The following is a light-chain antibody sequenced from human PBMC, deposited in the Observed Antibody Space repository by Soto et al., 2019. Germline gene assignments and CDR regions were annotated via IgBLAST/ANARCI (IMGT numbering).Light chain of an antibody. V-gene: IGKV1-39*01. J-gene: IGKJ1*01. CDR1: QSLGSF. CDR3: QQSYSTPT. Sequence: DIEMTQSPSSLSASVGDRVTITCRASQSLGSFLNWYQQKPGKAPKLLIYAASSLQSGVPSRFSGSGSGTDFTLTISSLQPEDFATYYCQQSYSTPTFGQGTKVDIK. CDR2: AAS.